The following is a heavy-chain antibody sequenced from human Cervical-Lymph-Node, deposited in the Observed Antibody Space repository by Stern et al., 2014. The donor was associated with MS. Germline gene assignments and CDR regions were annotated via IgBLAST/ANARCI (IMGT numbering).Heavy chain of an antibody. D-gene: IGHD3-3*01. V-gene: IGHV2-5*02. Sequence: QVNLKESGPTLVKPTQTLTLPCTFSGFSFTASRMGVGWIRQPPGKALQWLELIFWDDDSRYNPSLKTSLPIIQEQSKSTITLTLTNMAPEDTGTYYCARTDYSLLSVYSHFDYCGQGAPVTVSS. CDR1: GFSFTASRMG. CDR3: ARTDYSLLSVYSHFDY. CDR2: IFWDDDS. J-gene: IGHJ4*02.